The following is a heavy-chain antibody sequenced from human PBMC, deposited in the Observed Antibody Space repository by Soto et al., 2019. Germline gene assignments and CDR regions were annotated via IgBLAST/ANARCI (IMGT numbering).Heavy chain of an antibody. D-gene: IGHD3-10*01. CDR2: IFSNDEK. CDR1: GFSLSNARMG. V-gene: IGHV2-26*01. J-gene: IGHJ4*02. CDR3: ARISGPHYYGSGSYYNDY. Sequence: QVTLKESGPVLVKPTETLTLTCTVSGFSLSNARMGVSWIRQPPGKPRECLEHIFSNDEKSASTSLKSRLTISKDTSKSQVVLTMTNMDPVDTATYYCARISGPHYYGSGSYYNDYWGQGTLVTVSS.